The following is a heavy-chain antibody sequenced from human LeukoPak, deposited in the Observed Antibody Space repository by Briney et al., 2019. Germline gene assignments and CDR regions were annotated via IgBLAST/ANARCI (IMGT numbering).Heavy chain of an antibody. CDR1: GYTFTTYH. V-gene: IGHV1-46*01. CDR3: ARVVVRGVYYMDV. Sequence: ASVKVSCKASGYTFTTYHIHWVRQAPGQGLEWMGIINPSSGGTTYAQKFQGRVTMTRDTSTSTLYMELSSLRSEDTAVYYCARVVVRGVYYMDVWGKGTTVTVSS. J-gene: IGHJ6*03. CDR2: INPSSGGT. D-gene: IGHD3-10*01.